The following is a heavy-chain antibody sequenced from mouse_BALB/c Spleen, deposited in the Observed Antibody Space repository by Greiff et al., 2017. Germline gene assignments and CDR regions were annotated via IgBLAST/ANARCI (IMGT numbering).Heavy chain of an antibody. CDR2: INPSSGYT. Sequence: QVQLQQSGPELVKPGASVKMSCKASGYTFTSYTMHWVKQRPGQGLEWIGYINPSSGYTNYNQKFKDKATLTADKSSSTAYMQLSSLTSEDSAVYYCARSARATWVAYWGQGTLVTVSA. J-gene: IGHJ3*01. V-gene: IGHV1S26*01. CDR3: ARSARATWVAY. CDR1: GYTFTSYT. D-gene: IGHD3-1*01.